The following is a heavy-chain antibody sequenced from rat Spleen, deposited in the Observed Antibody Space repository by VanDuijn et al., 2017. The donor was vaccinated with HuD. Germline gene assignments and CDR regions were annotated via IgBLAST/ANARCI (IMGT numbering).Heavy chain of an antibody. V-gene: IGHV5-20*01. CDR1: GFTFSDYY. J-gene: IGHJ3*01. CDR3: TTYSDYGTSPFAY. D-gene: IGHD1-6*01. Sequence: EVQLVESDGALVQPGRSLKLSCAASGFTFSDYYMAWVRQDPTKGLEWVTTISSDGSTPYYRDSVRGRFTVSRDNAKSTLYLQMDSLRSEDMATYDCTTYSDYGTSPFAYWGRGALVTVSS. CDR2: ISSDGSTP.